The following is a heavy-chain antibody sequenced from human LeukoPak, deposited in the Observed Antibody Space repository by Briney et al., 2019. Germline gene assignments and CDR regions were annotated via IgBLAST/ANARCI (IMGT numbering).Heavy chain of an antibody. Sequence: SETLSLTCTVSGGSISTSTDYWGWIRQPPGKGLEWIGSIYYGESTYYNPSLKSRVTISEDTSKNQFSLRLSSVTAADTAVYYCARGWFGEFPFDYWGQGSLVTVSS. D-gene: IGHD3-10*01. CDR2: IYYGEST. CDR1: GGSISTSTDY. J-gene: IGHJ4*02. V-gene: IGHV4-39*07. CDR3: ARGWFGEFPFDY.